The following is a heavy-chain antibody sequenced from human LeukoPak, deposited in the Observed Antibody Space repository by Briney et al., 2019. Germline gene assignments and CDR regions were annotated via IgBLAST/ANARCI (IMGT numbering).Heavy chain of an antibody. J-gene: IGHJ4*02. CDR1: GFTFSSYW. Sequence: GGSLRLSCAASGFTFSSYWMSWVRQAPGKGLEWVANIKQDGSGKYYVDSVKGRFTISRDNAKNSLYLQMNSLRAEDTAVYYCARARASGRSGFDYWGQGTLVTVSS. D-gene: IGHD2-15*01. CDR2: IKQDGSGK. CDR3: ARARASGRSGFDY. V-gene: IGHV3-7*01.